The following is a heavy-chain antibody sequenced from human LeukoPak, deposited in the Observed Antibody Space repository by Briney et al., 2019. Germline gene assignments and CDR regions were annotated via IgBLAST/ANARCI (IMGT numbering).Heavy chain of an antibody. CDR3: ARPKTVAGQYYFDY. CDR2: IIPIFGTA. CDR1: GGTFSSYA. Sequence: SVKVSCKASGGTFSSYAISWVRQAPGQGLEWMGGIIPIFGTANYAQKFQARVTITADESTSTAYMELSSLRSEDTAVYYCARPKTVAGQYYFDYWGQGTLVTVSS. V-gene: IGHV1-69*13. J-gene: IGHJ4*02. D-gene: IGHD6-19*01.